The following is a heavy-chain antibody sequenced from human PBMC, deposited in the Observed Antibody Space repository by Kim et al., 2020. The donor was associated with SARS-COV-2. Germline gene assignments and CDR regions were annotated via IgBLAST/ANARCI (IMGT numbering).Heavy chain of an antibody. J-gene: IGHJ4*02. CDR2: IYYSGST. Sequence: SETLSLTCTVSGGSISSGGYYWSWIRQHPGKGLEWIGYIYYSGSTYYNPSLKSRVTISVDTSKNQFSLKLSSVTAADTAVYYCARVPFDFGSYYFDYWGQGTLVTVSS. D-gene: IGHD3-3*01. V-gene: IGHV4-31*03. CDR1: GGSISSGGYY. CDR3: ARVPFDFGSYYFDY.